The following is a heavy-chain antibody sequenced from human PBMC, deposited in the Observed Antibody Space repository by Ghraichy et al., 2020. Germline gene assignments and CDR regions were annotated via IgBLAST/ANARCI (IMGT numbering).Heavy chain of an antibody. J-gene: IGHJ5*01. V-gene: IGHV3-23*01. CDR2: ISGSGSST. D-gene: IGHD3-9*01. CDR3: AKVGGTGYFRNWFDS. CDR1: GFTFSTYA. Sequence: GGSLRLSCAASGFTFSTYAMNWVRQAPGKGLEWVSAISGSGSSTYHADSVKGRFTISRDSSKNMLYLQMNGLRAEDTAVYYCAKVGGTGYFRNWFDSWGQGTLVTVSS.